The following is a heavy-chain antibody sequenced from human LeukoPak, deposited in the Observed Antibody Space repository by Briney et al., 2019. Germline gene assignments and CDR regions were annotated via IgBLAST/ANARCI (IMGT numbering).Heavy chain of an antibody. J-gene: IGHJ4*02. CDR1: GYIFSSYW. V-gene: IGHV3-74*01. CDR2: IDNYGRTT. CDR3: ARDVGGAGSF. Sequence: GVSLRLSCAASGYIFSSYWMHWVRHVPGKGLVWVSRIDNYGRTTDYADSVKGRFTISRDNVQNTLYLQMNSLNAEDTAVYYCARDVGGAGSFWGQGTLVTVSS. D-gene: IGHD3-10*01.